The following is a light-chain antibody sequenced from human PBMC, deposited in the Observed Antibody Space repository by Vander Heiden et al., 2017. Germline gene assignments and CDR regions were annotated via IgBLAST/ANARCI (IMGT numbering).Light chain of an antibody. CDR1: ALPKQY. V-gene: IGLV3-25*03. J-gene: IGLJ2*01. CDR2: KDS. Sequence: SSELTQPPSVSVSPGQTARITCSGDALPKQYAYWYQQKPGQAPVLVIYKDSERPSGIPERFSGSSSGTTVTLTISGVQAEDEADYYCQSADSSGTCVVFGGGTKLTVL. CDR3: QSADSSGTCVV.